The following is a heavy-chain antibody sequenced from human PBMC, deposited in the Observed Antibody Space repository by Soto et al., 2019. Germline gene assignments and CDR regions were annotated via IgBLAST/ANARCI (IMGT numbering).Heavy chain of an antibody. J-gene: IGHJ6*02. CDR2: INPNSGDT. CDR1: GYIFTGYH. V-gene: IGHV1-2*02. D-gene: IGHD3-9*01. Sequence: QVHLVQSGAEVKKPGASVKVSCKASGYIFTGYHIHWVRQAPVRGLEWMGWINPNSGDTEYAQNFQGRVTMTRDTSFNLVYMEMSGLMSDDTAVYSCARDARGTRGFDEMDIGGQGTTVTVSS. CDR3: ARDARGTRGFDEMDI.